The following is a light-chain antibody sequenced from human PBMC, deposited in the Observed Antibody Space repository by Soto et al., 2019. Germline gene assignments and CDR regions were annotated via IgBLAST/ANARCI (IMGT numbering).Light chain of an antibody. J-gene: IGKJ3*01. CDR3: QQCGSSPQT. CDR1: QSVSSSC. V-gene: IGKV3-20*01. Sequence: EIVLTQSPGTLSLPPGERATLSCRASQSVSSSCLAWYQQKPGQAPRLLIYGASSRATGIPDRFSGSGSGTDFTLTISRLEPEDFAVYYCQQCGSSPQTFGPGTKVDVK. CDR2: GAS.